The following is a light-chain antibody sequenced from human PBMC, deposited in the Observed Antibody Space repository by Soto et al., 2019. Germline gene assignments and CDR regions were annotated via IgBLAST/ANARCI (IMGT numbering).Light chain of an antibody. CDR3: QQSYSTPYT. CDR2: PIS. V-gene: IGKV1-39*01. J-gene: IGKJ2*01. Sequence: IQMTQSPSSLSASVGDRVTITCRASQRIGTYLNWYQQRPGKAPRLLISPISTLQRGVPSRFSGSGSGTDFTLTITCLQPEDFATYYCQQSYSTPYTFGQGTKLEIK. CDR1: QRIGTY.